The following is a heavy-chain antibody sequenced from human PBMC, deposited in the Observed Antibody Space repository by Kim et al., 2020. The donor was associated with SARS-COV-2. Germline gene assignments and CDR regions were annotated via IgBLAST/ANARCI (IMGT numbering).Heavy chain of an antibody. V-gene: IGHV1-69*13. CDR3: TRVYCSGGSCYEDY. CDR1: GGTFSSYA. CDR2: IIPIFGTA. Sequence: VKVSCKASGGTFSSYAISWVRQAPGQGLEWMGGIIPIFGTANYAQKFQGRVTITADESTSTAYMELSSLRSEDTAVYYCTRVYCSGGSCYEDYWGQGTLVTVSS. D-gene: IGHD2-15*01. J-gene: IGHJ4*02.